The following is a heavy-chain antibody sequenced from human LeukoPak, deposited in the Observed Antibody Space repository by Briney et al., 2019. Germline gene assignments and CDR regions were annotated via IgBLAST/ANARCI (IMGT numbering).Heavy chain of an antibody. CDR3: AKVRDILHS. D-gene: IGHD3-9*01. Sequence: GGSLRLSCAASGFTFSSYEMNWVRQAPGKGLEWVSYISSSGSTIYYADSVKGRFTISRDNSKNTLYLQMNSLRAEDTAVYYCAKVRDILHSWGQGTLVTVSS. J-gene: IGHJ4*02. CDR2: ISSSGSTI. CDR1: GFTFSSYE. V-gene: IGHV3-48*03.